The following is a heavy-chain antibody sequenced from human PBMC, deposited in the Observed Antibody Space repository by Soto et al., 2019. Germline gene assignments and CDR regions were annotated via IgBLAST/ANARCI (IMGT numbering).Heavy chain of an antibody. J-gene: IGHJ4*02. CDR1: GYTFTSYA. V-gene: IGHV1-3*01. Sequence: QVQLVQSGAEVKKPGASVKVSCKASGYTFTSYAMHWVRQAPGQRLEWMGWINAGNGNTKYSRKFQGRVTITRDTSASTAYMELSSLRSEDTAVYYFARVEYSSSSENFDYCGQGTLVTVSS. D-gene: IGHD6-6*01. CDR2: INAGNGNT. CDR3: ARVEYSSSSENFDY.